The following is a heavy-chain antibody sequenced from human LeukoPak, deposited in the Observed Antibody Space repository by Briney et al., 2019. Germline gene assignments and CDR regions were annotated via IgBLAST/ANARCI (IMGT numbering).Heavy chain of an antibody. CDR2: IIPILGIA. D-gene: IGHD1-26*01. CDR1: GGTFSSYA. Sequence: SVKVSCKASGGTFSSYAISWVRQAPGQGLEWMGWIIPILGIANYAQKFQGRVTITADKSTSTAYMELSSLRSEDTAVYYCARGASGSYYLTPFDYWGQGTLVTVSS. V-gene: IGHV1-69*10. CDR3: ARGASGSYYLTPFDY. J-gene: IGHJ4*02.